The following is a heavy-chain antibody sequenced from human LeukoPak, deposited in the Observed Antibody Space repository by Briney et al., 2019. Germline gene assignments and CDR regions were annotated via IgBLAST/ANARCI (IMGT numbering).Heavy chain of an antibody. Sequence: PSETLSLTCTVSGGSISSYYWSWIRQPPGKGLEWIGYIYYSGSTNYNPSLKSRVTISVDTSKNQFSLNLSSVTAADTAVYYCARERELGGFFDYWGQGTLVTVSS. D-gene: IGHD7-27*01. CDR1: GGSISSYY. J-gene: IGHJ4*02. V-gene: IGHV4-59*12. CDR3: ARERELGGFFDY. CDR2: IYYSGST.